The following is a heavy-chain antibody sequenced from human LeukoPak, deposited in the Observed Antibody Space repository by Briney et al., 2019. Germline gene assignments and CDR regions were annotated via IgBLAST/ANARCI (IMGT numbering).Heavy chain of an antibody. CDR1: GGSFSGYY. D-gene: IGHD1-7*01. Sequence: SETLSLTCAVYGGSFSGYYWSWIRQPPGKGLEWIGEINHSGSTNYNPSLKSRVTISVDTSKNQFSLKLGSVTAADTAVYYCARGRGNYYYYYYYYMDVWGKGTTVTVSS. CDR2: INHSGST. CDR3: ARGRGNYYYYYYYYMDV. J-gene: IGHJ6*03. V-gene: IGHV4-34*01.